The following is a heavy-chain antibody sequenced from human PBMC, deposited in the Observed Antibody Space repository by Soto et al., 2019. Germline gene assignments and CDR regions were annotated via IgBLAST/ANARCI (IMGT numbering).Heavy chain of an antibody. CDR3: ARDSPLGYCSGGSCFDPKYYFDY. CDR2: INAGNGNT. V-gene: IGHV1-3*01. CDR1: GYTFTSYA. D-gene: IGHD2-15*01. J-gene: IGHJ4*02. Sequence: ASVKVSCKASGYTFTSYAMHWVRQAPGQRLEWMGWINAGNGNTKYSQKFQGRVTITRDTSASTAYMELSSLRSEDTAVYYCARDSPLGYCSGGSCFDPKYYFDYWGQGTLVTVS.